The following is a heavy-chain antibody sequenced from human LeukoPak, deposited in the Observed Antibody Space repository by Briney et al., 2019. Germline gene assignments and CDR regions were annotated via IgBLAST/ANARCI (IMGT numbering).Heavy chain of an antibody. CDR3: ARTVAGSWYYMDV. V-gene: IGHV4-39*01. J-gene: IGHJ6*03. CDR2: IYYNGTT. CDR1: GGSIISSSYF. Sequence: SETVSLTCTVAGGSIISSSYFWGWIRQPPGKGLEWIGSIYYNGTTYYNLSLKSRVTISVDTSKNQVSLKLSSVTAADTAVYYCARTVAGSWYYMDVWGKGTTVTVSS. D-gene: IGHD6-19*01.